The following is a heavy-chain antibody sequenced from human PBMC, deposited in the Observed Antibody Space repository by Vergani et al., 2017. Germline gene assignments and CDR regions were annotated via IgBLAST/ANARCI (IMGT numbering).Heavy chain of an antibody. CDR1: GGSFSGYY. V-gene: IGHV4-34*01. D-gene: IGHD7-27*01. CDR3: AREGWGLVDY. CDR2: INHSGST. J-gene: IGHJ4*02. Sequence: QVQLQQWGAGLLKPSETLSLTCAVYGGSFSGYYWSWIRQPPGKGLEWIGEINHSGSTNYNPSLKSRVTISVDTSKNQFSLKLSSVTAADTAVYYWAREGWGLVDYWGQGTLVTVSS.